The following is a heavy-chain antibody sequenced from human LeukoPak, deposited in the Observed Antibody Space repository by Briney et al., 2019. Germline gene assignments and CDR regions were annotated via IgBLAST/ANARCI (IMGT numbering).Heavy chain of an antibody. CDR3: ARGSYCGGDCYWDFDY. CDR1: GYTFTSYG. D-gene: IGHD2-21*02. V-gene: IGHV1-18*01. Sequence: ASVEVSCKASGYTFTSYGISWVRQAPGQGLEWMGWISGYDGNTNYAQKLQGRVTMTTDTSTSTAYMELRSLRSDDTAVYYCARGSYCGGDCYWDFDYWGQGTLVTVSS. J-gene: IGHJ4*02. CDR2: ISGYDGNT.